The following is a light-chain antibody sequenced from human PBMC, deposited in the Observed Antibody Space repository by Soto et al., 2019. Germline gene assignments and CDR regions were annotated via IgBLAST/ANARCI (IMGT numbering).Light chain of an antibody. Sequence: DIQMTHSPSAVPSSVVDRITITFPASHSLSGYLAWYQQKAGKDTNLLIYKASRLESGVQSRFSGSGSETETTLTISRLQPADSATYSCKQYTRYPWTFGQGTKVDIK. CDR3: KQYTRYPWT. CDR1: HSLSGY. CDR2: KAS. J-gene: IGKJ1*01. V-gene: IGKV1-5*03.